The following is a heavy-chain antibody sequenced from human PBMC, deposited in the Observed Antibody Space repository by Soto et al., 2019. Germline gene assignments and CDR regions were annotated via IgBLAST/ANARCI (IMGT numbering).Heavy chain of an antibody. D-gene: IGHD3-22*01. CDR2: IYPGDSDT. V-gene: IGHV5-51*01. J-gene: IGHJ4*02. CDR3: ARKNYYDSSVPFDS. Sequence: GESLKISCKGSGYSFTNYWIGWVRQMPGKGLEWMGIIYPGDSDTRYSPAFQGQVTISADKSISTAVLQWSSLKASDTAMYYCARKNYYDSSVPFDSWGQGTLVTVSS. CDR1: GYSFTNYW.